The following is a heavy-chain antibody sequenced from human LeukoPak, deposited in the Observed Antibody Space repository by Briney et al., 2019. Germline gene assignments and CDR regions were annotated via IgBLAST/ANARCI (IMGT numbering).Heavy chain of an antibody. CDR2: ISSSGSTI. Sequence: PGGSLRLSCAASGFTFSSYEMNWVRQAPGKGLEWVSYISSSGSTIYYADSVKGRFTISRDNAKNSLYLQMNSLRVEDTAVYCCARLYGDYVGLWGQGTLVTVSS. J-gene: IGHJ4*02. CDR3: ARLYGDYVGL. V-gene: IGHV3-48*03. CDR1: GFTFSSYE. D-gene: IGHD4-17*01.